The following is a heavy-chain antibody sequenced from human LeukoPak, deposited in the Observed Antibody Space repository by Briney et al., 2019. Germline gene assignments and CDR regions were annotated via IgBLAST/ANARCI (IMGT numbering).Heavy chain of an antibody. CDR1: GYTFTGYY. D-gene: IGHD4-23*01. Sequence: GASVKVSCKASGYTFTGYYMHWVRQAPGQGLEWVGWINPNSGGTNYAQKFQGRVTMTRDTSISTAYMELSSLRSEDTAVYYCARGPPPHDYGGNGFDLWGRGTLVTVSS. V-gene: IGHV1-2*02. CDR3: ARGPPPHDYGGNGFDL. J-gene: IGHJ2*01. CDR2: INPNSGGT.